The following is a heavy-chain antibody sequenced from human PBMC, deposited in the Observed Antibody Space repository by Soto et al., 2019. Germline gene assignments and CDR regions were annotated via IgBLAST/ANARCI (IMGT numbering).Heavy chain of an antibody. V-gene: IGHV1-2*02. Sequence: QLHLVQAGAVVKKPGASVTVSCSASGYPVTAYYMHWVRQAPGRWLEWMGGINPATGAAQHTQTFQGRGTMHRAPSTCTVFMELSGLTSEETAFCYWARGGGVGVAGSAAFDMWGQGTLVTVSS. CDR2: INPATGAA. J-gene: IGHJ3*02. CDR3: ARGGGVGVAGSAAFDM. CDR1: GYPVTAYY. D-gene: IGHD3-3*01.